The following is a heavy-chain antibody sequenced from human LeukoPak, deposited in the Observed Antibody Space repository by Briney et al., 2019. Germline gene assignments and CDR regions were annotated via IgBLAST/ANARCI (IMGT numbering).Heavy chain of an antibody. CDR2: IYYSGGT. Sequence: PSETLSLTCTVSGGSISSYYWSWIRQPPGKGLEWIGYIYYSGGTNYNPSLKSRVTISVDTSKNQFSLKLSSVTAADTAVYYCARRSDRSDYWGQGTLVTVSS. J-gene: IGHJ4*02. CDR3: ARRSDRSDY. CDR1: GGSISSYY. V-gene: IGHV4-59*01.